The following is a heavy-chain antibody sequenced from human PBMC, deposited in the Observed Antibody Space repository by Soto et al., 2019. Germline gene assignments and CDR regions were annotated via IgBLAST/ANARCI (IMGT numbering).Heavy chain of an antibody. CDR3: ASFLYPFDP. CDR1: SYTFPSYG. J-gene: IGHJ5*02. Sequence: QVQPVQAGAEVTMPVASMKFSCNASSYTFPSYGISWVRQAPGQGLEWTGWIHAHNGNTNYAHKLHGRVTMATHTPTSTASMELSSSRSEDTAVYYCASFLYPFDPWGQGTLVTVSS. V-gene: IGHV1-18*01. D-gene: IGHD2-2*02. CDR2: IHAHNGNT.